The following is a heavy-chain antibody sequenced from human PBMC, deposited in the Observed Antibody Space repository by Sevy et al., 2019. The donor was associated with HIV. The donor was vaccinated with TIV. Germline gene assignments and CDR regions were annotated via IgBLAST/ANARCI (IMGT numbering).Heavy chain of an antibody. V-gene: IGHV3-30-3*01. CDR3: AGEFTGWDLHLDY. D-gene: IGHD1-26*01. J-gene: IGHJ4*02. Sequence: GGSLRLSCVASGFAFSTHAMHWVRQAPDKGLEWVAVISYDGTNKNYADSVKDRFTISRDNSKNTLYLQVNSLRADDTAVDYCAGEFTGWDLHLDYWGQGTLVTVSS. CDR1: GFAFSTHA. CDR2: ISYDGTNK.